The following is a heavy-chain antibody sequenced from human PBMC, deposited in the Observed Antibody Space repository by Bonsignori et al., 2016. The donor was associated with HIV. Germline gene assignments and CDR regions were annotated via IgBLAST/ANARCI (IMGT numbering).Heavy chain of an antibody. CDR3: ATGYSSSWFDY. V-gene: IGHV3-30*02. J-gene: IGHJ4*02. CDR2: IRYDGSNK. D-gene: IGHD6-13*01. Sequence: WIRQPPGKGLEWVAFIRYDGSNKYYADSVKGRFTISRDNSKNTLYLQMNSLRAEDTAVYYCATGYSSSWFDYWGQGTLVTVSS.